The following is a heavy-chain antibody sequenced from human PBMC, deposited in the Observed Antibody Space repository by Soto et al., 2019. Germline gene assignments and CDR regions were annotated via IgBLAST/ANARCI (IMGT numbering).Heavy chain of an antibody. CDR1: GGSISSSNW. J-gene: IGHJ5*02. D-gene: IGHD3-22*01. V-gene: IGHV4-4*02. CDR2: IYHSGST. CDR3: ATTHAGGYDSSGYYEGIWFDP. Sequence: PSETLSLTCAVSGGSISSSNWWSWVRQPPGKGLEWIGEIYHSGSTNYNPSLKSRVTISVDKSKNQFSLKLSSVTAADTAVYYCATTHAGGYDSSGYYEGIWFDPWGQGTLVTVSS.